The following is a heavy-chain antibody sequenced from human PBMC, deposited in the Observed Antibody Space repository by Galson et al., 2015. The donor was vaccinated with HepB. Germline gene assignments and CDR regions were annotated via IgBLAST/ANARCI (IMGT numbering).Heavy chain of an antibody. D-gene: IGHD3-22*01. V-gene: IGHV3-30*04. CDR2: ISYDGSNK. CDR1: GFTFSSYA. CDR3: ATSYYYDSRNTPDFDL. Sequence: SLRLSCAASGFTFSSYAMHWVRQAPGKGLEWVAVISYDGSNKYYADSVKGRFTISRNNSKNTLYLQMNSLRAEDTAVYYCATSYYYDSRNTPDFDLWGRGTLATVSS. J-gene: IGHJ2*01.